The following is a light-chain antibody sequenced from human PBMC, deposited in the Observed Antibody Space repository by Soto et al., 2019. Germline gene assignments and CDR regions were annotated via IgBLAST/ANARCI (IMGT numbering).Light chain of an antibody. V-gene: IGKV3-15*01. CDR2: DAS. CDR1: QSVTTN. CDR3: QQYDRSPVT. J-gene: IGKJ4*01. Sequence: EVVMTQSPATLSVSPGERVTFSCRASQSVTTNLAWYQHKPGQSPRLLIPDASTGASGIPPRFSGSGSGTEFTITIDRLQSADFAVYYCQQYDRSPVTFGGGTKVEIK.